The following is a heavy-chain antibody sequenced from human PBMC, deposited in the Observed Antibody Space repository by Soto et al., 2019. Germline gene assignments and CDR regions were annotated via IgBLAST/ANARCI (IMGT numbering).Heavy chain of an antibody. V-gene: IGHV1-69*01. D-gene: IGHD5-18*01. CDR1: GGTFSSYA. CDR2: IIPIFGTA. Sequence: QVQLVQSGAEVKKPGSSVKVSCKASGGTFSSYAISWVRQAPGQGLEWMGGIIPIFGTANYAQKFQGRVTITADESTSTDYMELSSLRSEDTAVYYCARVGYSWGLYYYYGMDVWGQGTTVTVSS. J-gene: IGHJ6*02. CDR3: ARVGYSWGLYYYYGMDV.